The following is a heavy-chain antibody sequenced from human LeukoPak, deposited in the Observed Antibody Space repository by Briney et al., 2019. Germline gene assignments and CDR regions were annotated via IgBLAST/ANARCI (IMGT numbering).Heavy chain of an antibody. D-gene: IGHD1-26*01. CDR3: ARGGGSYYDNWFDP. V-gene: IGHV3-30*01. Sequence: GGSLRLSCAASGFTFSSYAMHWVRQAPGKGLEWVAVISYDGSNKYYADSVKGRFTISRDNSKNTLYLQMNSLRAEDTAVYYCARGGGSYYDNWFDPWGQGTLVTRSS. CDR1: GFTFSSYA. J-gene: IGHJ5*02. CDR2: ISYDGSNK.